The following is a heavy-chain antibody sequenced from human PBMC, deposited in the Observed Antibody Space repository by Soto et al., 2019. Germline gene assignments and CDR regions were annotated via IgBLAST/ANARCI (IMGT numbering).Heavy chain of an antibody. CDR1: GFTFSSHG. V-gene: IGHV3-23*01. J-gene: IGHJ4*02. Sequence: EVQLLESGGGLVQPGGYLRLSCAASGFTFSSHGMSWVRQAPGKGLEWVSAISGSGGSTYYAYSVKGRFTISRDNSKSTLYRQMNSLRAEDTAVYYCDVSNYVGGIDYWGQGTLVTVSS. CDR2: ISGSGGST. D-gene: IGHD4-4*01. CDR3: DVSNYVGGIDY.